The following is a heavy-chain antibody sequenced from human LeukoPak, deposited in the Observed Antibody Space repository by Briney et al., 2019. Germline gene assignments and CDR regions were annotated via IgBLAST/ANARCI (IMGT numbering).Heavy chain of an antibody. Sequence: GGSLRLSCAASGFTFSNYAMRWVRQAPGKGLEWVSGISGSGDSTYYADSVKGRFTISRDNSKNTLYLQMNSLRAEDTAVYYCAKAGIYDYVWGSYLVDWGQGILVTVSS. D-gene: IGHD3-16*01. CDR3: AKAGIYDYVWGSYLVD. CDR1: GFTFSNYA. J-gene: IGHJ4*02. V-gene: IGHV3-23*01. CDR2: ISGSGDST.